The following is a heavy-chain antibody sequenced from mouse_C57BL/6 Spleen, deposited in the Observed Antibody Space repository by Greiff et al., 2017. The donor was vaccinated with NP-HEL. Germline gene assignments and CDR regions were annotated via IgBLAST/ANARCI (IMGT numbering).Heavy chain of an antibody. CDR2: IDPSDSYT. CDR1: GYTFTSYW. V-gene: IGHV1-69*02. D-gene: IGHD1-1*01. CDR3: ARLITTVVGYFDY. Sequence: QVQLQQPGAELVKPGASVKLSCKASGYTFTSYWMHWVKQRPGQGLEWIGEIDPSDSYTNYNQKFKGKATLTVDKSASTAYMQLSSLTSEDSAVYYCARLITTVVGYFDYWGQGTTLTVSS. J-gene: IGHJ2*01.